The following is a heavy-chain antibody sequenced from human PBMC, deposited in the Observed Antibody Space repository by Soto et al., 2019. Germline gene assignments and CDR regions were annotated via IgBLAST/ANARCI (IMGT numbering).Heavy chain of an antibody. J-gene: IGHJ5*02. V-gene: IGHV3-7*01. CDR1: GFTFSSYW. Sequence: GGSLRLSCAASGFTFSSYWMSWVRQAPGKGLEWVANIKQDGSEKYYVDSVKGRFTISRDNAKNSLYLQMNSLRAEDTAVYYCAREGTMVRGVISFDPWGQGTLVTVSS. D-gene: IGHD3-10*01. CDR3: AREGTMVRGVISFDP. CDR2: IKQDGSEK.